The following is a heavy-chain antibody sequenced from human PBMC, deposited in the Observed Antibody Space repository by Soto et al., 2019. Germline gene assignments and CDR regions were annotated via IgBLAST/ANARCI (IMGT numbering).Heavy chain of an antibody. V-gene: IGHV3-30-3*01. J-gene: IGHJ5*02. CDR3: ARTPAAMITDRYNWFDA. D-gene: IGHD3-16*01. CDR1: GFSYWDHA. CDR2: ISSSRDRE. Sequence: GGSLRLCCFAAGFSYWDHAVHWVRRIPCKGLEWVAVISSSRDREQYAEYVKGRFTISRDNSQNTLYLQVSSLTSDDSAAFHCARTPAAMITDRYNWFDAWGRGTQVTVSA.